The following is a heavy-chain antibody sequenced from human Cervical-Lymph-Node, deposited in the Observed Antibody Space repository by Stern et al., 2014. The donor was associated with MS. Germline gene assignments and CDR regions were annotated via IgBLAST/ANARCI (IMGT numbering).Heavy chain of an antibody. CDR2: LDWDDDK. J-gene: IGHJ6*02. CDR1: GFSLSTSGMC. CDR3: ARTLRGYSHGYYYHGLDV. Sequence: PLKDSGPALVKPTQTLTLTCTFSGFSLSTSGMCVSWIRQAPGKALEWLARLDWDDDKNYSTTPQTSTTLSQANSKNQVVLTLTNMDPMDTATYYCARTLRGYSHGYYYHGLDVWGQGTTVTVSS. V-gene: IGHV2-70*11. D-gene: IGHD5-18*01.